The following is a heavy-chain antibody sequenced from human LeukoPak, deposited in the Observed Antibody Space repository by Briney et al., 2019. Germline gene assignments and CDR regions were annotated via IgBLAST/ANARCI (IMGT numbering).Heavy chain of an antibody. V-gene: IGHV3-23*01. CDR3: NYYDSSGDY. D-gene: IGHD3-22*01. Sequence: GGSLRLSCAASGFTFSSYGMSWVRQAPGKGLQWVSAISGDGKDTDYPDSVKGRFTISRDNSKNTLYLQMNSLRAEDTAVYYCNYYDSSGDYWGQGTLVTVSS. CDR2: ISGDGKDT. CDR1: GFTFSSYG. J-gene: IGHJ4*02.